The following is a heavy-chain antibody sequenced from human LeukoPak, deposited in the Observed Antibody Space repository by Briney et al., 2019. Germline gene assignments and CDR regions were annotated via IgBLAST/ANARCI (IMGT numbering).Heavy chain of an antibody. CDR2: ISYDGSNK. CDR3: ARGPSGSYPDPSLDY. Sequence: GGSLRLSCAASGFTFSSYAMHWVRQAPGKGLEWVAVISYDGSNKYYADSVKGRFTISRDNSKNTLYLQMNSLRAEDTAVYYCARGPSGSYPDPSLDYWGQGTLVTVSS. D-gene: IGHD1-26*01. J-gene: IGHJ4*02. CDR1: GFTFSSYA. V-gene: IGHV3-30-3*01.